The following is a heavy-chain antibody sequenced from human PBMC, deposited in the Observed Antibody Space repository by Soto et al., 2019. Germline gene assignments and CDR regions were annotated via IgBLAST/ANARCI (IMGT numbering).Heavy chain of an antibody. CDR1: GATINSGGYY. CDR2: IFYTGGT. CDR3: ARGLEYTSPSGYYWYLDL. Sequence: SETLSLTFTVSGATINSGGYYWTWVRQHPGKGLEWIGYIFYTGGTFHNPSLMSRVTFSIDTSKNQFSLQLKSVTAADTAVYYCARGLEYTSPSGYYWYLDLWGRGTLVTVSS. J-gene: IGHJ2*01. V-gene: IGHV4-31*03. D-gene: IGHD6-6*01.